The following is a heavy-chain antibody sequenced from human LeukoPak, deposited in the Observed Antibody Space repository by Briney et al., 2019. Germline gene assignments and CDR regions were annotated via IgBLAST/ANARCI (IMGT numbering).Heavy chain of an antibody. CDR2: INPSGSST. CDR1: GYSFTSYY. Sequence: ASVKVSCKASGYSFTSYYMHWVRQAPGQGLEWMGLINPSGSSTTYAQRFQGRVTMTRDISTSTDYMELTSLTSDDTAMYYCARDNSVGETAWWFDPWGQGTLVTVSS. D-gene: IGHD1-26*01. CDR3: ARDNSVGETAWWFDP. J-gene: IGHJ5*02. V-gene: IGHV1-46*01.